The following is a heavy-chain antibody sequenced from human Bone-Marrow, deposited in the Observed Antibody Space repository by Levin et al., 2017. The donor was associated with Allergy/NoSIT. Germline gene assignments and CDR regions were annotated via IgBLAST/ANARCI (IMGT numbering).Heavy chain of an antibody. CDR2: IRSKAYGGTT. Sequence: PGGSLRLSCTPSGFTFGDYAMSWVRQAPGKGLEWVGFIRSKAYGGTTEYAASVKGRFTISRDDSKSIAYLQMNSLKIEDTAVYYCTRRRGTIAGPAVFDYWGQGILVTVSS. D-gene: IGHD1-7*01. J-gene: IGHJ4*02. V-gene: IGHV3-49*04. CDR3: TRRRGTIAGPAVFDY. CDR1: GFTFGDYA.